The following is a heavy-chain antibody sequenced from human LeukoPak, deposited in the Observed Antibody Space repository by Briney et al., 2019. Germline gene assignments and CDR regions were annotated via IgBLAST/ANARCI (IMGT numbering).Heavy chain of an antibody. CDR1: GGSISSGSYY. CDR2: IYTSGST. CDR3: ARRGYYGLDC. Sequence: SETLSLTCTVSGGSISSGSYYWSWIRQPAGKGLEWIGRIYTSGSTNYNPSLKSRVTISVDTSKSQFSLKLTSVTAADTAVYYCARRGYYGLDCWGQGTLVTVSP. J-gene: IGHJ4*02. D-gene: IGHD3-10*01. V-gene: IGHV4-61*02.